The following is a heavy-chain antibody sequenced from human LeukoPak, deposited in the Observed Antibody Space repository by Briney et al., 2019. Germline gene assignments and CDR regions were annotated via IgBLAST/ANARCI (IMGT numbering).Heavy chain of an antibody. CDR1: SGSFSGHY. J-gene: IGHJ4*02. CDR3: ARDSPEQSIDN. V-gene: IGHV4-34*01. CDR2: INHSGST. Sequence: SETLSLTCAVYSGSFSGHYWSWIRQPPGKGLEWIGEINHSGSTNYNPSLKSRVTISVDKSKNQFSLKLSSVTAADTAVYYCARDSPEQSIDNWGQGTLVTVSS. D-gene: IGHD6-19*01.